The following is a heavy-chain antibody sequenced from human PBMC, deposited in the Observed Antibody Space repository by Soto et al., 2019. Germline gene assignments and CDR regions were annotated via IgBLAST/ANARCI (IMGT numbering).Heavy chain of an antibody. D-gene: IGHD3-10*01. CDR2: ISADNGHT. V-gene: IGHV1-18*01. CDR3: ARGSPITMAHDVGY. J-gene: IGHJ4*02. CDR1: GYTFTSFG. Sequence: QVQVVQSGAEVKKPGASVKVSCKTSGYTFTSFGISWVRQAPGQGLEWMGWISADNGHTKYAQKLQDRVTMTTDTSTSTAHMELRSLRSDDTAVYYCARGSPITMAHDVGYWGQGTLVTVSS.